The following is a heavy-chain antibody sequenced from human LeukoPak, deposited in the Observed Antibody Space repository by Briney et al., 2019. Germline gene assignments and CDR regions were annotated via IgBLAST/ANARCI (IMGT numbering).Heavy chain of an antibody. CDR2: IWHDGSYK. Sequence: GGSLRLSCVASGLTFSSYNMHWVRQAPGKGLEWVAVIWHDGSYKYYVDSVKGRFTISRDNSKNTVYLQMNSLRAEDTAVYYCAWMSTFFTVDRWGHGTLVTVSS. CDR1: GLTFSSYN. CDR3: AWMSTFFTVDR. V-gene: IGHV3-33*01. J-gene: IGHJ5*02. D-gene: IGHD3-16*01.